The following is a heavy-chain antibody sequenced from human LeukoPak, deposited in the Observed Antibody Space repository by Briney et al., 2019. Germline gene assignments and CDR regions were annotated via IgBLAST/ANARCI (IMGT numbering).Heavy chain of an antibody. D-gene: IGHD3-22*01. Sequence: ASVKVSCKASGYTFTGYYMHWVRQAPGQGLEWMGWINPNSGGTNYAQKFQGRVTMTRDTSISTAYMELSRLRSDDTAVYYCAQDYYDSRFGDYWGQGTLVTVSS. CDR1: GYTFTGYY. J-gene: IGHJ4*02. V-gene: IGHV1-2*02. CDR2: INPNSGGT. CDR3: AQDYYDSRFGDY.